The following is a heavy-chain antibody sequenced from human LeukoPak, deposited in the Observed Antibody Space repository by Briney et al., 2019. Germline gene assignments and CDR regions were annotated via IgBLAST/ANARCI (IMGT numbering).Heavy chain of an antibody. CDR1: GFTFSSYW. CDR2: IKQDGSEK. CDR3: ARAVGATHFDY. D-gene: IGHD1-26*01. Sequence: GGSLRLSCAASGFTFSSYWMSWVRQAPGKGLEWVADIKQDGSEKFYVDSVKGRFTISRDNDKNSLCLQMNSLRAEDTAVYYCARAVGATHFDYWGQGILVTVSS. J-gene: IGHJ4*02. V-gene: IGHV3-7*04.